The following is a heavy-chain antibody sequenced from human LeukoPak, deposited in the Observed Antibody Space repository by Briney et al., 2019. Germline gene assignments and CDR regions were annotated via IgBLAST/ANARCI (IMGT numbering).Heavy chain of an antibody. CDR2: FDPEDGET. CDR3: ATRGYSSSWYVY. D-gene: IGHD6-13*01. CDR1: GYTLTELS. Sequence: ASVKVSCKVSGYTLTELSMHWVRQAPGKGLEWMGGFDPEDGETIYAQKFRGRVTMTEDTSTDTAYMELSSLRSEDTAVYYCATRGYSSSWYVYWGQGTLVTVSS. J-gene: IGHJ4*02. V-gene: IGHV1-24*01.